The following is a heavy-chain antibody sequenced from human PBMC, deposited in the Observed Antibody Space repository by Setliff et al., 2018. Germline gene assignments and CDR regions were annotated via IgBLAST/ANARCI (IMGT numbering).Heavy chain of an antibody. CDR3: ARVGHSTYYNFWSGPRGYNWFDP. J-gene: IGHJ5*02. V-gene: IGHV4-34*01. CDR1: GGSFSGYY. CDR2: INHSGST. Sequence: SLTCAVYGGSFSGYYWSWIRQPPGKGLEWIGEINHSGSTNYNPSLKSRVTISVDTSKNQFSLKLSSATAADTAVYYCARVGHSTYYNFWSGPRGYNWFDPWGQGTLVTVSS. D-gene: IGHD3-3*01.